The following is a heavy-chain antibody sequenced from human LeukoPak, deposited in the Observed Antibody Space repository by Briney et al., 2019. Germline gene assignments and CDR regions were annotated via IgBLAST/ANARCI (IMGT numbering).Heavy chain of an antibody. CDR2: INEDGSYK. CDR1: GFTFTSYW. Sequence: GGSLRLSCAVSGFTFTSYWMSWVRQAPGKGLEWVANINEDGSYKFHADSVKGRLTISRDNSKNSLYLQMSGLRADDTAVYYCARDATRGGDNDYWGQGTLVTVSS. CDR3: ARDATRGGDNDY. J-gene: IGHJ4*02. D-gene: IGHD2-21*02. V-gene: IGHV3-7*01.